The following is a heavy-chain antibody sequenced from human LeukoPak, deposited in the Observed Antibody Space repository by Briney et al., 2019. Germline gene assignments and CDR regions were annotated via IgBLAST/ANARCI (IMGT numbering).Heavy chain of an antibody. J-gene: IGHJ4*02. CDR3: AKDNEGADFDY. D-gene: IGHD1-26*01. CDR1: GFTFSSYG. CDR2: ISYDGSNK. Sequence: GGSLRLSCAASGFTFSSYGMHWVRQAPGKGLEWVAVISYDGSNKYYADSVKGRFTISRDDSKNTLYLQMNSLRAEDTAVYYCAKDNEGADFDYWGQGTLVTVSS. V-gene: IGHV3-30*18.